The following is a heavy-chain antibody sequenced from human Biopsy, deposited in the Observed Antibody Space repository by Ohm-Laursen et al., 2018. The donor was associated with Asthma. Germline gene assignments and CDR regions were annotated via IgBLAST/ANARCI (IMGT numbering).Heavy chain of an antibody. J-gene: IGHJ5*02. V-gene: IGHV4-30-4*01. D-gene: IGHD6-19*01. CDR1: DASIKTDDHY. Sequence: SQTLSLTCTVSDASIKTDDHYWSWLRQPPGKGLEWFGFIHYSGSTSYNPSLKGGVTISVDTSKNQFSLKLSSVTAADTAVYYCARASVAASSNWFDPWGQGTLVTVSS. CDR2: IHYSGST. CDR3: ARASVAASSNWFDP.